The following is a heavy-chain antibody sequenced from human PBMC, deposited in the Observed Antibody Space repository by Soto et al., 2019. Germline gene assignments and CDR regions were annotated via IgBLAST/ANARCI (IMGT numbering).Heavy chain of an antibody. CDR1: GGTFSSYA. D-gene: IGHD1-26*01. V-gene: IGHV1-69*01. Sequence: QVQLVQSGAEVKKPGSSVRVSCKASGGTFSSYAISWVRQAPGQGLEWMGVIIPIVGTANYAQKFQGRVTITADESTSTAYMELSSLRTEDTAVYYCARGGSFYRDANKGEGENYYYGMDVWGQGTTVTVSS. CDR3: ARGGSFYRDANKGEGENYYYGMDV. J-gene: IGHJ6*02. CDR2: IIPIVGTA.